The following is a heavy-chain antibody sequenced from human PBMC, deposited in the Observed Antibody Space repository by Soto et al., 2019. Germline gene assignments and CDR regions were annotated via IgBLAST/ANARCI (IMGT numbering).Heavy chain of an antibody. V-gene: IGHV4-31*03. CDR1: GGSISSGGYY. CDR3: ARMNLVPAEHGQSGGYDWFDP. D-gene: IGHD2-2*01. Sequence: QVQLQESGPGLVKPSQTLSLTCTVSGGSISSGGYYWSWIRQHPGKGLEWIGYIYYSGSTYYNPSLKSRVTISVDTSKNQFSLKLSSVTAADTAVYYCARMNLVPAEHGQSGGYDWFDPWGQGTLVTVSS. J-gene: IGHJ5*02. CDR2: IYYSGST.